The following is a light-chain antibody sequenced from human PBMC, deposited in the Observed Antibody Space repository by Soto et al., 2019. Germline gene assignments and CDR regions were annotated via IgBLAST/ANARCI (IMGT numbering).Light chain of an antibody. CDR1: QGISTY. V-gene: IGKV1-9*01. J-gene: IGKJ2*01. Sequence: DIQLTQSPSFLSASVGDRVTITCRASQGISTYLAWYLQRPGKAPKLLIYGASTLQSGVPSRFSGSGSGTDFTLTISRLEPEDFAVYYCQQYGSSPYTFGQGTKLEI. CDR2: GAS. CDR3: QQYGSSPYT.